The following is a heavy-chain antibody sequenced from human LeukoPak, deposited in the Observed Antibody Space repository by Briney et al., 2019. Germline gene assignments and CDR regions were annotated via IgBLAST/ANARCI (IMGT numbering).Heavy chain of an antibody. V-gene: IGHV4-59*01. J-gene: IGHJ4*02. CDR1: DDSITSYY. Sequence: SETLSLTCTVSDDSITSYYWSWIRQPPGKGLEWIAYIHYSGRTNYNPSLKSRVTISIDTSKNQFSLKLTSVTAADTAVYYCAGASRGWDSDYWSQGTLVSVSS. D-gene: IGHD6-19*01. CDR3: AGASRGWDSDY. CDR2: IHYSGRT.